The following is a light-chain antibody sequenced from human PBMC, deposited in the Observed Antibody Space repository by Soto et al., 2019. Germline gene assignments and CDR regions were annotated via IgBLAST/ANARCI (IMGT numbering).Light chain of an antibody. Sequence: YVLTQPPSVSGAPGQRVSISCTGSSSNIGAGYEVHWYLQLPGTAPKLLIYGNINRPSGVPDRFSGSKSGTSASLAITGLQAEDEADYYCQSYDSSLSGVVFGGGTQLTVL. V-gene: IGLV1-40*01. J-gene: IGLJ3*02. CDR1: SSNIGAGYE. CDR3: QSYDSSLSGVV. CDR2: GNI.